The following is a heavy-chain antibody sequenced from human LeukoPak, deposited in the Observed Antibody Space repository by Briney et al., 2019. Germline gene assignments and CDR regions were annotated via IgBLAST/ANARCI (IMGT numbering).Heavy chain of an antibody. Sequence: SETLSLTCTVSGGSISSGGYYWSWIRQPPGKGLEWIGYIYYSGSTNYNPSLKSRVTISVDTSKNQFSLKLSSVTAADTAVYYCARSSGYSYGYWYYYYYGMDVWGQGTTVTVSS. V-gene: IGHV4-61*08. J-gene: IGHJ6*02. CDR2: IYYSGST. CDR1: GGSISSGGYY. D-gene: IGHD5-18*01. CDR3: ARSSGYSYGYWYYYYYGMDV.